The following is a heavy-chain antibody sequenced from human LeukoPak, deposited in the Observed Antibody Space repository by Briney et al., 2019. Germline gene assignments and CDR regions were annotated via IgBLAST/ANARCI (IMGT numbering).Heavy chain of an antibody. J-gene: IGHJ4*02. Sequence: PSETLSLTCTVSGGSISNYYWSWIRQPPGKGLEWIGYSYYSGSTHYNPSLKSRLTMSVDTSRNQFSLKVSPVTAADTAVYYCARRYCSGGSCYSAFDYWGQGTLVTVS. CDR1: GGSISNYY. CDR3: ARRYCSGGSCYSAFDY. CDR2: SYYSGST. V-gene: IGHV4-59*08. D-gene: IGHD2-15*01.